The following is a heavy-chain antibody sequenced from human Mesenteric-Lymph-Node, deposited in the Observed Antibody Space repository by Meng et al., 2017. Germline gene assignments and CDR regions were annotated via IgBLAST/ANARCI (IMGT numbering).Heavy chain of an antibody. J-gene: IGHJ6*02. CDR1: GGSFSGYY. Sequence: SETLSLTCAVYGGSFSGYYWSWIRQPPGKGLEWIGEINHSGSTNYNPSLKSRVTISVDTSKNQFSLKLSSVTAADTAVYYCARARYDSSGHLYYYGMDVWGQGTTVTVSS. CDR3: ARARYDSSGHLYYYGMDV. D-gene: IGHD3-22*01. V-gene: IGHV4-34*01. CDR2: INHSGST.